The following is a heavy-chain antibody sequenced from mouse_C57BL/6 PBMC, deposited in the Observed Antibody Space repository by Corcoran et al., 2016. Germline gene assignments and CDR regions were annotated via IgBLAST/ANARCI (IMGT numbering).Heavy chain of an antibody. D-gene: IGHD1-1*01. CDR2: ISYDGSN. CDR1: GYSITSGYY. Sequence: DVQLQESGPGLVKPSQSLSLTCSVTGYSITSGYYWNWIRQFPGNKLEWMGYISYDGSNNYNPSLKNRISITRDTSKNQFFLKLNSVTTEDTATYYCARGITTVVATDYYAMDYWGQGTPVTVSS. J-gene: IGHJ4*01. V-gene: IGHV3-6*01. CDR3: ARGITTVVATDYYAMDY.